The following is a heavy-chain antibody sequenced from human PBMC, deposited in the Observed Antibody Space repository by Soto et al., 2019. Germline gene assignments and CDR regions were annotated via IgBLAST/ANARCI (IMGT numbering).Heavy chain of an antibody. CDR3: AAEGDSGSYYAFDY. Sequence: SVKVSCKASGFTFTSSAVQWVRQARGQRLEWIGWIVVGSGNTNYAQKFQERVTITRDMSTSTAYMELSSLRSEDTAVYYCAAEGDSGSYYAFDYWGQGTLVTVSS. D-gene: IGHD1-26*01. CDR2: IVVGSGNT. CDR1: GFTFTSSA. J-gene: IGHJ4*02. V-gene: IGHV1-58*01.